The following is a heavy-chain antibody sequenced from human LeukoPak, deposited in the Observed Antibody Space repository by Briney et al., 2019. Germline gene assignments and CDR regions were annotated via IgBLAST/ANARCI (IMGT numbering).Heavy chain of an antibody. D-gene: IGHD3-22*01. CDR2: ITSDSSNI. CDR3: ARVFWETVNTGYYSDF. Sequence: GGSLRLSCAASGFTFSNHAMIWVRQAPGKGLEWISSITSDSSNIFYANSVRGRFTISRDNANNALHLQMNSLRAEDTAVYYCARVFWETVNTGYYSDFWGPGTLVTVSS. CDR1: GFTFSNHA. J-gene: IGHJ4*02. V-gene: IGHV3-21*01.